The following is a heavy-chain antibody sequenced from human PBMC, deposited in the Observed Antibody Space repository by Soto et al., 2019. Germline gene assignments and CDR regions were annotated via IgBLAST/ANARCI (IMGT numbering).Heavy chain of an antibody. CDR1: GYTFTGYY. J-gene: IGHJ6*02. Sequence: QVQLVQSGAEVKKPGASVKVSCKASGYTFTGYYMHWVRQAPGQGLEWMGWINRISGGTKYAQKFEGRVTMTRETSIRTAYMELSRLRSDEKAVYYCARGGVGSGGYGMDVWGQGTTVTVSS. V-gene: IGHV1-2*02. D-gene: IGHD1-26*01. CDR3: ARGGVGSGGYGMDV. CDR2: INRISGGT.